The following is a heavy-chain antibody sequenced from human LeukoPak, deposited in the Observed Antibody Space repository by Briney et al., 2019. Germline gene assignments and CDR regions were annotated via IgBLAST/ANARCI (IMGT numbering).Heavy chain of an antibody. CDR3: ARRSVAGATTGYYYDS. J-gene: IGHJ4*02. Sequence: GRSLRLSCAASGFTFEDYGMTWVRQRPGKGLEYVCEINWNGDNPVYENSLRGRFTISRDNAKNSVYLQMSSLRVDDTAFYYCARRSVAGATTGYYYDSWGQGTLVTVSS. D-gene: IGHD1-26*01. CDR1: GFTFEDYG. V-gene: IGHV3-20*04. CDR2: INWNGDNP.